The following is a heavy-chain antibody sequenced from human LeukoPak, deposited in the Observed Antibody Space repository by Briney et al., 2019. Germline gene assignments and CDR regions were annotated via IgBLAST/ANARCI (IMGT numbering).Heavy chain of an antibody. Sequence: SETLSLTCTVSGGSISSSSYYWGWIRQPPGKGLEWIGEINHSGSTNYNPSLKSRVTISVDTSKYQFSLKLSSVTAADTAVYYCARLGYYDSSATIDYWGQGTLVTVSS. D-gene: IGHD3-22*01. CDR3: ARLGYYDSSATIDY. V-gene: IGHV4-39*07. J-gene: IGHJ4*02. CDR2: INHSGST. CDR1: GGSISSSSYY.